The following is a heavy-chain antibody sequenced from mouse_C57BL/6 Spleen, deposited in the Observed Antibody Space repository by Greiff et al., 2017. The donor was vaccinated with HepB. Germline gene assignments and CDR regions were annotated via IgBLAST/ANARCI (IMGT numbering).Heavy chain of an antibody. Sequence: VQLQQSGPELVKPGASVKISCKASGYAFSSSWMNWVKQRPGKGLEWIGRIYPGDGDTNYNGKFKGKATLTADKSSSTAYMQLSSLTSEDSAVYFCGRGDGNYHYAMGYWGQGTSVTVSS. CDR1: GYAFSSSW. CDR3: GRGDGNYHYAMGY. D-gene: IGHD2-1*01. V-gene: IGHV1-82*01. CDR2: IYPGDGDT. J-gene: IGHJ4*01.